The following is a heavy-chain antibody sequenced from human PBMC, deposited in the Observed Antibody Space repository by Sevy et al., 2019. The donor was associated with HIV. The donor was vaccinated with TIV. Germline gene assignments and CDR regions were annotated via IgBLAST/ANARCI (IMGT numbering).Heavy chain of an antibody. Sequence: GGSLRLSCAASRFTFSSYGMHWVRQAPGKGLEWVAVISYDGSNKYYADSVKGRFTISRDNSKNTLYLQMNSLRAEDTAVYYRAKEVYVDTAMVTVFDYWGQGSLVTVSS. CDR2: ISYDGSNK. D-gene: IGHD5-18*01. CDR3: AKEVYVDTAMVTVFDY. V-gene: IGHV3-30*18. J-gene: IGHJ4*02. CDR1: RFTFSSYG.